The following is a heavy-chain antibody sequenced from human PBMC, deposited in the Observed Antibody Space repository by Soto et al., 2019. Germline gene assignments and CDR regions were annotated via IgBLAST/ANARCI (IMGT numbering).Heavy chain of an antibody. D-gene: IGHD3-22*01. CDR3: ASGGYWVYYGMDV. Sequence: GGSLRLSCAASGFTFSSYVMSWVRQAPGEGLEWVSAISGSGGRTYYADSVKGRFTISRDNSEDTLYLQMNSLRAEDTAVYYCASGGYWVYYGMDVRGQGTTVT. CDR1: GFTFSSYV. V-gene: IGHV3-23*01. CDR2: ISGSGGRT. J-gene: IGHJ6*02.